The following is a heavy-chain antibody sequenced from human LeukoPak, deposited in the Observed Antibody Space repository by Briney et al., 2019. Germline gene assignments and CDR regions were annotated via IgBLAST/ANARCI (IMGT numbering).Heavy chain of an antibody. Sequence: ASVKVSCKASGYTFTSYGISWVRQAPGQGLEWMGWISAYNGNTNYAQKLQGRVTMTTDISTSTAYMELRSLRSDDTAVYYCASPSPIAVAGYFDYWGQGTLVTVSS. CDR2: ISAYNGNT. V-gene: IGHV1-18*01. CDR1: GYTFTSYG. J-gene: IGHJ4*02. CDR3: ASPSPIAVAGYFDY. D-gene: IGHD6-19*01.